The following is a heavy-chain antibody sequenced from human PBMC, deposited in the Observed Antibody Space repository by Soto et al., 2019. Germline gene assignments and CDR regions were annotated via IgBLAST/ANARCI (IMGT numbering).Heavy chain of an antibody. J-gene: IGHJ4*02. CDR3: ARDNGYSYGYTLDH. D-gene: IGHD5-18*01. CDR1: GGSFSGYY. Sequence: SETLSLTCAVYGGSFSGYYWTWIRQPPGTGLEWIGEINHSGSTNYNPSLKSRVTISVDTSKNQFSLKLSSVIAADTAVYYCARDNGYSYGYTLDHWGQGTLVTVSS. V-gene: IGHV4-34*01. CDR2: INHSGST.